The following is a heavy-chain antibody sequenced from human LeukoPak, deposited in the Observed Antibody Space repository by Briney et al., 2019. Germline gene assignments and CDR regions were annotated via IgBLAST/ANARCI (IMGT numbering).Heavy chain of an antibody. CDR1: GGTFSSYA. CDR3: VRNYCSSTSCENYYYYGMDV. J-gene: IGHJ6*02. CDR2: IIPIFGTA. Sequence: ASVKVSCKASGGTFSSYAISWVRQAPGQGLEWMGGIIPIFGTANYAQKFQGRVTITADESTSTAYMELSSLRSEDTAVYYCVRNYCSSTSCENYYYYGMDVWGQGTTVTVSS. V-gene: IGHV1-69*13. D-gene: IGHD2-2*01.